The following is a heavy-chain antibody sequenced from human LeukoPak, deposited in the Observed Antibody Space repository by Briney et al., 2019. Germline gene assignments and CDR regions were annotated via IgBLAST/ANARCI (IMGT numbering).Heavy chain of an antibody. CDR2: IYSGGST. CDR1: GFTVSSNY. CDR3: ARAKPKNVVRGLIMRRESRYYFDY. V-gene: IGHV3-53*01. Sequence: TGGSLRLSCAASGFTVSSNYMSWVRQAPGKGLEWVSVIYSGGSTYYADSVKGRFTISRDNSKSTLYIQMNSLRAGDTAVYYCARAKPKNVVRGLIMRRESRYYFDYWGQGTLVTVSS. D-gene: IGHD3-10*01. J-gene: IGHJ4*02.